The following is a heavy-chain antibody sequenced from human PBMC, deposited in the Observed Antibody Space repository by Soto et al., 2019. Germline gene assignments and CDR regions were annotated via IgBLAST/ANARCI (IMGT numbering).Heavy chain of an antibody. V-gene: IGHV4-31*03. CDR3: ARVPDR. CDR1: GGSLSSPNFY. CDR2: IYYNGTT. D-gene: IGHD2-2*01. Sequence: PSETLSLTCTVSGGSLSSPNFYWSWIRQHPGKGLEWIGHIYYNGTTYYNPTLKSRVSISVDTSKNQFSLKLSSVTAEDTAVYYCARVPDRWGQGTLVTVSS. J-gene: IGHJ5*02.